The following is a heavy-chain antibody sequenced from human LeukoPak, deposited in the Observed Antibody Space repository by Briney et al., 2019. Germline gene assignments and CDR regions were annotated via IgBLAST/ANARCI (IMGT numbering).Heavy chain of an antibody. J-gene: IGHJ4*02. CDR1: RDSVSSNSAA. V-gene: IGHV6-1*01. Sequence: SQTLSLTSALSRDSVSSNSAAWNWIRQSPPRGLEWLGRTYYRAKWYNDYPVSVKSRIPLNPDTSENHFSLQLNSVTPEDTAVYYCARRYGYYFDYWAQGTLDTVSS. D-gene: IGHD5-18*01. CDR3: ARRYGYYFDY. CDR2: TYYRAKWYN.